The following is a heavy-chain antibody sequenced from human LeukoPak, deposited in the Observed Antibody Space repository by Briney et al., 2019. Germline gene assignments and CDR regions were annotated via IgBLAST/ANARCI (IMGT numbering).Heavy chain of an antibody. CDR2: INAGNGNT. V-gene: IGHV1-3*01. D-gene: IGHD1-26*01. CDR1: GYTFTSYA. CDR3: ARAANPYSYYYYGMDV. J-gene: IGHJ6*02. Sequence: ASVKVSCKASGYTFTSYAMHWVRQAPGQRLEWMGWINAGNGNTKYSRKFQGRVTITRDTSASTAYMELSSLRSEDTAVYYCARAANPYSYYYYGMDVWGQGTTVTVSS.